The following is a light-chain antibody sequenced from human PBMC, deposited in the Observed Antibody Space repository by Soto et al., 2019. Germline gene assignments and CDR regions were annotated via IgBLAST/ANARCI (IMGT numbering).Light chain of an antibody. CDR2: AAS. CDR3: QQSHSSPYT. V-gene: IGKV1-39*01. Sequence: DIQMTQSPSSLSASVGDRVTSTCRASRSINIYLNWYQQKPGKAPKLLIYAASNLQSGVPSRFSGDGVGTHFTLTISSLQPEDFATYHCQQSHSSPYTFGQGTRLEIK. J-gene: IGKJ5*01. CDR1: RSINIY.